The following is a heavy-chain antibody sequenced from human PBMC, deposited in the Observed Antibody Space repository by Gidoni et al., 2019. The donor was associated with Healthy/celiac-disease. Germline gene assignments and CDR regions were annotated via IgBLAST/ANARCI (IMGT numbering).Heavy chain of an antibody. J-gene: IGHJ4*02. D-gene: IGHD6-19*01. CDR3: TTDLYSSGWYSFDY. CDR2: MKSRTDGVTT. CDR1: GFTFSHAW. Sequence: EVQLVESGGRLVKPGGSLRLPSAASGFTFSHAWMTWVRQAPGKGLEWVGRMKSRTDGVTTDSAAPVKGRFTISRDDSKNTLYLQMNSLKTEDTAVYYCTTDLYSSGWYSFDYWGQGTLVTVSS. V-gene: IGHV3-15*01.